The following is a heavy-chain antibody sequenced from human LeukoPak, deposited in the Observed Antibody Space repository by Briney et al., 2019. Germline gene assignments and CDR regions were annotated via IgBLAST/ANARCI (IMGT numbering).Heavy chain of an antibody. V-gene: IGHV3-11*01. CDR1: GFNLSGYY. CDR3: ARGITMIVV. CDR2: ISSSGNTI. D-gene: IGHD3-22*01. J-gene: IGHJ4*02. Sequence: PGGSPRISCGGPGFNLSGYYKSWIRQAPGEGPEWVSYISSSGNTIYYADSVKGRFTVSRDNAKNSLYLQMSSLRAEDTAVYYCARGITMIVVWGQGTLVTVSS.